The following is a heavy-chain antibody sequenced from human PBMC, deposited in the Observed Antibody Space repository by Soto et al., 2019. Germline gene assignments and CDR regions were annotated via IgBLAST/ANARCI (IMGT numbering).Heavy chain of an antibody. CDR3: ARRGRFAREKHGMDV. CDR1: GDSVSSDSAA. D-gene: IGHD3-3*01. CDR2: TYYRSKWYN. J-gene: IGHJ6*02. V-gene: IGHV6-1*01. Sequence: SQTLSLTCAISGDSVSSDSAAWKWIRQCPSRGLEWLGRTYYRSKWYNDYAVSVKSRITINPDTSKNQFSLQLNSVTPEDTAVYYCARRGRFAREKHGMDVWGQGTTVTVSS.